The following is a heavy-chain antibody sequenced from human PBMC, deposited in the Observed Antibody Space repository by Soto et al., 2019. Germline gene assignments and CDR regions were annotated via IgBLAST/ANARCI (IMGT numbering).Heavy chain of an antibody. Sequence: GGSLRLSCAASGFTFSSYAMSWVRQAPGKGLEWVSAISGSGGSTYYADSVKGRFTISRDNSKNTLYLQMNSLRAEDTAVYYCAKEGSSSSYYDFWSGSDFFDYWGQGTLVTVSS. CDR1: GFTFSSYA. D-gene: IGHD3-3*01. V-gene: IGHV3-23*01. CDR3: AKEGSSSSYYDFWSGSDFFDY. CDR2: ISGSGGST. J-gene: IGHJ4*02.